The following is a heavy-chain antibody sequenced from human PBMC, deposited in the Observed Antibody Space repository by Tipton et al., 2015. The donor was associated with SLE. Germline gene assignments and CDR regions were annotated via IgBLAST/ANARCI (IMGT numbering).Heavy chain of an antibody. CDR2: IFYTGST. CDR3: ARDSLNWGSYYRGMDV. D-gene: IGHD3-16*01. CDR1: GGSIGSYF. Sequence: TLSLTCTVSGGSIGSYFWTWIRQPPGKGLEWIGHIFYTGSTRYNPSLKSRVTISVDTSKSQIFLKMSSVTAADTAVYYCARDSLNWGSYYRGMDVWGQGTTVTVSS. V-gene: IGHV4-59*01. J-gene: IGHJ6*02.